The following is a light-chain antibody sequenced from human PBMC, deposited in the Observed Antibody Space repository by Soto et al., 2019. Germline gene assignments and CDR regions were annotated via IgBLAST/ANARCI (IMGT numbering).Light chain of an antibody. CDR1: GSEVGAYNY. J-gene: IGLJ1*01. CDR3: CSYAGTPYV. V-gene: IGLV2-11*01. CDR2: DVS. Sequence: QSVLTQPRSVSGSPGQSVTISCTGIGSEVGAYNYVSWYQQHPGKAPKFIIYDVSKRPSGVPDRFSVSKSGNTASLTITGLQAEDEAEYYCCSYAGTPYVFGTGTKVTVL.